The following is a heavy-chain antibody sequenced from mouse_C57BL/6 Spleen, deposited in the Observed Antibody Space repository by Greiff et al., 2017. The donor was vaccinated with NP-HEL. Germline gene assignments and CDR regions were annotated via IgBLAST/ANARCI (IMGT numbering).Heavy chain of an antibody. D-gene: IGHD2-3*01. J-gene: IGHJ2*01. CDR3: ARNCDDSYVDD. CDR2: IDPSDSYT. CDR1: GYTFTSYW. Sequence: QVQLKESGAELVMPGASVKLSCKASGYTFTSYWMHWVKQRPGQGLEWIGEIDPSDSYTNYNQKFKGKSTLTVDKSSSTAYMQLSSLTSEDSAVYYCARNCDDSYVDDWGQGTTLTVSS. V-gene: IGHV1-69*01.